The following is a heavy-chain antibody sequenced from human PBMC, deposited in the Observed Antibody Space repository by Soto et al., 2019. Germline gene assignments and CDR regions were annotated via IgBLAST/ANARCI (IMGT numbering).Heavy chain of an antibody. J-gene: IGHJ4*02. V-gene: IGHV3-48*02. CDR2: ISSSSSTI. D-gene: IGHD2-15*01. CDR1: GFTFSSFS. CDR3: ARDAPRCSGGTCLDY. Sequence: EVQLMESGGGLVQPGGSLRLSCAASGFTFSSFSMHWVRQAPGKGLEWVSYISSSSSTIYYADSVRGRFTISRDNAKNSLYLQMNSLSDEDTAVFYCARDAPRCSGGTCLDYWGQGTLVTVSS.